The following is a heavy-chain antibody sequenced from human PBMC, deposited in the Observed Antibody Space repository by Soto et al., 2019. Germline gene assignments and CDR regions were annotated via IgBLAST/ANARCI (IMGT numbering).Heavy chain of an antibody. Sequence: SETLSLTCTVSGGSIRSYYWSWIRQPPGKGLEWIGYIYSSGTTNYNASLKSRVTISVDTSKNQFSLKLSSVTAADTAVYYCARDRWSGGSCYSPEQYYYYSYGMDVWGQGTTVTVSS. CDR1: GGSIRSYY. D-gene: IGHD2-15*01. CDR2: IYSSGTT. CDR3: ARDRWSGGSCYSPEQYYYYSYGMDV. V-gene: IGHV4-59*01. J-gene: IGHJ6*02.